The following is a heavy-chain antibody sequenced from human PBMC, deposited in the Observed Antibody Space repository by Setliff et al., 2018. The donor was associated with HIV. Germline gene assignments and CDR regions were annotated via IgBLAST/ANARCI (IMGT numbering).Heavy chain of an antibody. Sequence: SETLSLTCTASGVSVSSSSYYWGWIRQPPGKGLEWIGSNYYPGSTYSNPSLKSRVTISLDTSKNQFSLQLTSVTAADTAVYYCARHTPPRYCSGEACYVLWGQGILVTVSS. CDR1: GVSVSSSSYY. V-gene: IGHV4-39*01. J-gene: IGHJ4*02. D-gene: IGHD2-15*01. CDR3: ARHTPPRYCSGEACYVL. CDR2: NYYPGST.